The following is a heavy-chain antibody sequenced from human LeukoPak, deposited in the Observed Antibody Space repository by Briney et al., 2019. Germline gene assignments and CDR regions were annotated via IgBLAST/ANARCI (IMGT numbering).Heavy chain of an antibody. CDR2: INHSGST. J-gene: IGHJ4*02. Sequence: PSETLSLTCAVYGGSFSGYYWSWIRQPPGKGLEWIGEINHSGSTNYNPSLKSRVTISVDTSKNQFSLKLSSVTAADTAVYYCARLSRDYDSSGYYPDYWGQGTLVTVSS. CDR1: GGSFSGYY. CDR3: ARLSRDYDSSGYYPDY. D-gene: IGHD3-22*01. V-gene: IGHV4-34*01.